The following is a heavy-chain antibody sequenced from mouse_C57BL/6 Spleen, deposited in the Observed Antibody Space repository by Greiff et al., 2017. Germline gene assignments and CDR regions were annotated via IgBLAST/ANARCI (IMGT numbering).Heavy chain of an antibody. CDR1: GYTFTSYG. J-gene: IGHJ1*03. D-gene: IGHD2-4*01. Sequence: QVQLKESGAELARPGASVKLSCKASGYTFTSYGISWVKQRTGQGLEWIGEIYPRSGNTYYNEKFKGKATLTADKSSSTAYIELRSLTSEDSAVYFGARLRDYEYDDWYFDGWGTGTTVTVSS. V-gene: IGHV1-81*01. CDR2: IYPRSGNT. CDR3: ARLRDYEYDDWYFDG.